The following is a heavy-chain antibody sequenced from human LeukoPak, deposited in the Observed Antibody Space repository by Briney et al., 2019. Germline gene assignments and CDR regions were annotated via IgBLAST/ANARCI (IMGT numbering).Heavy chain of an antibody. J-gene: IGHJ4*02. V-gene: IGHV3-21*01. CDR1: GFTFSSYS. CDR2: ISSSSSYI. D-gene: IGHD6-6*01. CDR3: ASASIHFGY. Sequence: PGGSLRLSCAASGFTFSSYSMNWVRQAPGKGLGWVSSISSSSSYIYYADSVKGRFTISRDNAKNSLYLQMNSLRAEDTAVYYCASASIHFGYWGQGTLVTVSS.